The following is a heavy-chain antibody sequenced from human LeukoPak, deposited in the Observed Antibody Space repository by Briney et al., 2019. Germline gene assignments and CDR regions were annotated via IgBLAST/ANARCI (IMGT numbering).Heavy chain of an antibody. Sequence: GGSLRLSCAASGFTFSSYSMNWVRQAPGKGLEWVSSISSSSSYIYYADSVKGRFTISRDNAKNSLYLQMNSLRAEDTAVYYCARKRGSGYYLTDAFDIWGQGTMVTVSS. V-gene: IGHV3-21*01. CDR2: ISSSSSYI. J-gene: IGHJ3*02. CDR3: ARKRGSGYYLTDAFDI. CDR1: GFTFSSYS. D-gene: IGHD3-3*01.